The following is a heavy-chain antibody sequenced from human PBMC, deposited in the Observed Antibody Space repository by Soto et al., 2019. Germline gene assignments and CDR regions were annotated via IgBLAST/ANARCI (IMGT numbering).Heavy chain of an antibody. CDR2: ISGHNGGR. CDR3: AKDCGHGARMHMCGMDV. D-gene: IGHD2-21*01. J-gene: IGHJ6*02. CDR1: GYPFINYG. V-gene: IGHV1-18*01. Sequence: QPQLVQSGVEVKKPGASVRVTCKASGYPFINYGINWVRQAPGQGLEWMGWISGHNGGRNYGPKFRDRITMATDTSSKTAYLELRSLRSDDTAVYYCAKDCGHGARMHMCGMDVWGQGTTVTVSS.